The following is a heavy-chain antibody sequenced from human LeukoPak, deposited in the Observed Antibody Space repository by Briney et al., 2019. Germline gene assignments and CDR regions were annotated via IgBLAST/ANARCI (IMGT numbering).Heavy chain of an antibody. J-gene: IGHJ6*03. CDR2: IIPIFGTA. V-gene: IGHV1-69*05. CDR1: GGTFSSYA. Sequence: SVKVSCKASGGTFSSYAISWVRQAPGQGLEWMGGIIPIFGTANYAHKFQGRVTITTDESTSTAYMELSSLRSEDTAVYYCARDHGGSGRRYYYYMDVWGKGTTVTVSS. D-gene: IGHD3-10*01. CDR3: ARDHGGSGRRYYYYMDV.